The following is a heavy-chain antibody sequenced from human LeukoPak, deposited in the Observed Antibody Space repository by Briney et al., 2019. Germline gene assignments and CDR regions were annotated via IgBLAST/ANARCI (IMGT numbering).Heavy chain of an antibody. V-gene: IGHV3-7*01. CDR1: GFMFSGSV. CDR3: ARDPYYDGPSFGAFDF. D-gene: IGHD3-22*01. J-gene: IGHJ3*01. Sequence: PGGSLRLSCAASGFMFSGSVMSWVRQAPGQGLEWVANIKQDGKTKDYLVSVEARFTIFRDNVQNSLYLEMNNLRAEDTAVYYCARDPYYDGPSFGAFDFWGHGTVVTVSS. CDR2: IKQDGKTK.